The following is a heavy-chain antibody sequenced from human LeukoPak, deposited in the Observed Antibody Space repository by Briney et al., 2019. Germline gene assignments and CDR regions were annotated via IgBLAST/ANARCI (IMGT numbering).Heavy chain of an antibody. D-gene: IGHD3-22*01. J-gene: IGHJ6*04. CDR1: GFTFSSYS. V-gene: IGHV3-48*04. CDR3: ARYDSSGYAPSGQP. CDR2: ISSSSSTI. Sequence: PGGSLRLSCAASGFTFSSYSMNWVRQAPGKGLEWVSYISSSSSTIYYADSVKGRFTISRDNAKNSLYLQMNSLRAEDTAVYYCARYDSSGYAPSGQPWGKGTTVTVSS.